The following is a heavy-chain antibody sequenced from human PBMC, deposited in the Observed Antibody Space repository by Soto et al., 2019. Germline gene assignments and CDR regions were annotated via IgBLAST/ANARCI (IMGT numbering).Heavy chain of an antibody. CDR2: INAGNGNT. V-gene: IGHV1-3*01. CDR3: ARVLWAACPSPPLGY. D-gene: IGHD6-6*01. Sequence: QVQLVQSGAEVKKPGASVKVSCKASGYTFTSYAMHWVRQAPGQRLEWMGWINAGNGNTKYSQKFQGRVTITRDTSASTAYMELSSLSSEDTAVYYCARVLWAACPSPPLGYWGQGTLVTVSS. J-gene: IGHJ4*02. CDR1: GYTFTSYA.